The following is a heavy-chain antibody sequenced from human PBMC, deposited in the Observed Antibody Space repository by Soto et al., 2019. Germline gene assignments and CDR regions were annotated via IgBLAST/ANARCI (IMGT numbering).Heavy chain of an antibody. V-gene: IGHV4-34*01. CDR3: ARGQEGVVATH. CDR1: GGSLSGYY. J-gene: IGHJ4*02. Sequence: QVQLQQWGAGLLKPSETLSLNCAVTGGSLSGYYWSWIRQPPGKGLEWIGEVKDGGHTNYSPSLRGRVTISSDTSNNQCALRLNSVAAADTGVYYCARGQEGVVATHGVQGSLVTVSS. CDR2: VKDGGHT. D-gene: IGHD5-12*01.